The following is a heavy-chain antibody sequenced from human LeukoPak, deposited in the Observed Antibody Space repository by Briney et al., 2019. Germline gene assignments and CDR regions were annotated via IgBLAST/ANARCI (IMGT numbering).Heavy chain of an antibody. D-gene: IGHD1-26*01. J-gene: IGHJ4*02. Sequence: ASVKVSCKASGYTFTGYYMHWVRQAPGQGLEWMGWINPYSGYTKYAQKFQDRVTMTRDTSINTAYLELSSLRFDDTAVYYCASEGRERPHYYDYWGQGSLVAVSS. CDR2: INPYSGYT. CDR3: ASEGRERPHYYDY. V-gene: IGHV1-2*02. CDR1: GYTFTGYY.